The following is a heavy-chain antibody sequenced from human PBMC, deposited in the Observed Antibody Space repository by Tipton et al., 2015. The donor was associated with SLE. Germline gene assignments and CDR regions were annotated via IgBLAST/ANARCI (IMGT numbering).Heavy chain of an antibody. D-gene: IGHD6-19*01. CDR1: GGSFSGYY. V-gene: IGHV4-34*01. Sequence: TLSLTCSVYGGSFSGYYWSWIRQPPGKGLEWIGEINHSGSTNYNPSLKSRVTISVDTSKNQFSLKLSSVTAADTAVYYCARGREAVAVTGDFDFWGQGTLVTVSS. CDR3: ARGREAVAVTGDFDF. CDR2: INHSGST. J-gene: IGHJ4*02.